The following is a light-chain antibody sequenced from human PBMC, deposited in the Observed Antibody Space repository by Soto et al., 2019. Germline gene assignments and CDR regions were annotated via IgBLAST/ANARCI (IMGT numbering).Light chain of an antibody. CDR3: CSYAGSYTYV. J-gene: IGLJ1*01. CDR1: SSDVGGYNY. V-gene: IGLV2-11*01. CDR2: DVS. Sequence: QSVLTQPRSVSGSPGQSVTISCTGTSSDVGGYNYVTWYQQHPGKAPKVKIYDVSKRPSGVPDRFSGSKSGNTASLTISGLQAEDEADYYCCSYAGSYTYVFGTGTKVTVL.